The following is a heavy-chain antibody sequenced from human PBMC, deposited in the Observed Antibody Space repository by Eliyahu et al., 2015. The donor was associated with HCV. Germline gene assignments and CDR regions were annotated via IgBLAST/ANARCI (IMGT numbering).Heavy chain of an antibody. CDR3: ARSGRSGRIYYGMDV. CDR1: GFTFXSXS. D-gene: IGHD3-3*01. CDR2: ISSSSSYI. J-gene: IGHJ6*02. Sequence: EVQLVESGGGLVKPGGSLRLSCAAXGFTFXSXSMNWXRQAPGKGLXWVSSISSSSSYIYYADSVKGRFTISRDNAKNSLYLQMNSLRAEDTAVYYCARSGRSGRIYYGMDVWGQGTTVTVSS. V-gene: IGHV3-21*01.